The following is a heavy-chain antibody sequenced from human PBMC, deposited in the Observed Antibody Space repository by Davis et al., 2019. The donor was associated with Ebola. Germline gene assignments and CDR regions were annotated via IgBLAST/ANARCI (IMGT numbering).Heavy chain of an antibody. CDR3: VKVPRRVAIGSGGFDY. V-gene: IGHV3-23*01. D-gene: IGHD3-3*01. J-gene: IGHJ4*02. CDR1: GFTFRSYA. CDR2: ISGSGDST. Sequence: LTCAASGFTFRSYAMSWVRQAPGQGLEWVSSISGSGDSTYFADSVNGRFTISRDNSKNMLYLQMSSLRAEDTAVYYCVKVPRRVAIGSGGFDYWGQGTLVTVSS.